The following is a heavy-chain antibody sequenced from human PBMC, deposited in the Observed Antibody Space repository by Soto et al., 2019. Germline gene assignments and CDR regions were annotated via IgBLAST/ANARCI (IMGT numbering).Heavy chain of an antibody. J-gene: IGHJ5*02. D-gene: IGHD2-2*03. Sequence: QVTLKESGPVLVKPTETLTLTCTVSGFSLSNARMGVSWIRQPPGKALEWLAHIFSNDEKSYSTSLKSRLTIFKDTSKRQTVPTMTNMDPGDTATYPCPRLRRPISGYSFDPSGQGTLFTVSS. CDR3: PRLRRPISGYSFDP. CDR2: IFSNDEK. V-gene: IGHV2-26*01. CDR1: GFSLSNARMG.